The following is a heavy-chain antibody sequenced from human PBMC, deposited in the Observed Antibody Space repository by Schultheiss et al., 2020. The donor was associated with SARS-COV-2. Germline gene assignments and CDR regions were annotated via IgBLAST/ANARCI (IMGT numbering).Heavy chain of an antibody. CDR1: GFTFSSYA. D-gene: IGHD3-3*01. V-gene: IGHV3-23*01. CDR2: FSGSGGST. Sequence: GESLKISCAASGFTFSSYAMSWVRQAPGKGLEWVSAFSGSGGSTYYADSVKGRFTISRDNSKNTLYLQMNSLRAEDTAVYYCAKDGVVITTHDAFDIWGQGTMVTVSS. J-gene: IGHJ3*02. CDR3: AKDGVVITTHDAFDI.